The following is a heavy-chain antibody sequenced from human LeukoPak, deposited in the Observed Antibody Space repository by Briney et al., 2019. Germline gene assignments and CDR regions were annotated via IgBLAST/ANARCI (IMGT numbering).Heavy chain of an antibody. CDR1: GYSINNYW. J-gene: IGHJ5*02. CDR3: ARQEYCSGGSCYTWFDP. D-gene: IGHD2-15*01. V-gene: IGHV5-51*01. CDR2: IYPADSDI. Sequence: GESLKISCKGSGYSINNYWIGWVRQMPGKGLEWMGIIYPADSDIRYSPSFQGQVTISADKSISTAYLQWSSLKASDTAMYYCARQEYCSGGSCYTWFDPWGQRTLVTVSS.